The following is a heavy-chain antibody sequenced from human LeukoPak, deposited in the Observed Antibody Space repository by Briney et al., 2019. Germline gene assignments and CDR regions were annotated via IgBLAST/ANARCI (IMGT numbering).Heavy chain of an antibody. J-gene: IGHJ4*02. D-gene: IGHD6-19*01. Sequence: SETLSLTCTVSGYSISSGYYWGWIRQPPGKGLEWIGSGYHIGSTYFNPSLRSRVTILIDIFKNQFSLKLSSVTAADTAVYYCARKTDQWPAYYFDYWGQGTLVTVTS. CDR2: GYHIGST. CDR1: GYSISSGYY. CDR3: ARKTDQWPAYYFDY. V-gene: IGHV4-38-2*02.